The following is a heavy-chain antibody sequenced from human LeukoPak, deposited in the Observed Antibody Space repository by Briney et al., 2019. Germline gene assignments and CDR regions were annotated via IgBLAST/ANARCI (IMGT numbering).Heavy chain of an antibody. CDR2: IYYSGST. CDR3: ARVDGWYKRFDY. CDR1: GGSISSGGYY. D-gene: IGHD6-19*01. J-gene: IGHJ4*02. Sequence: SETLSLTCTVSGGSISSGGYYWSWIRQHPGKGLEWIGYIYYSGSTYYNPSLKSRVTISVDTSKNQFSLKLSSVTAADTAVYYCARVDGWYKRFDYWGQGTLVTVSS. V-gene: IGHV4-31*03.